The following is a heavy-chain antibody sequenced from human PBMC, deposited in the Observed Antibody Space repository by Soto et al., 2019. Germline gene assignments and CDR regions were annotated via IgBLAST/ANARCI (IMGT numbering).Heavy chain of an antibody. CDR1: GGSISSGDYY. J-gene: IGHJ3*02. D-gene: IGHD3-22*01. CDR2: IYYSGST. Sequence: PSETLSLTCTVSGGSISSGDYYWSWIRQPPGKGLEWIGYIYYSGSTYYSPSLKSRVTISVDTSKNQFSLKLSSVTAADTAVYYCARFHDQYYYDSSGPDAFDIWGQGTMVTVSS. CDR3: ARFHDQYYYDSSGPDAFDI. V-gene: IGHV4-30-4*01.